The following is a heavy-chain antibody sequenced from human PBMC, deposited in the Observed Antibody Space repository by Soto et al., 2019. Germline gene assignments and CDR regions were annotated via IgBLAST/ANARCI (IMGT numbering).Heavy chain of an antibody. J-gene: IGHJ4*02. D-gene: IGHD5-12*01. CDR2: INHSGST. Sequence: SDTLSLTCAVYGGSFSGYYWIWIRQPPGKGLEWIGEINHSGSTNYNPSLKSRVTISVDTSKNQFSLKLSSVTAADTAVYYCARMGVATITNLDYWGQGTLVTVSS. V-gene: IGHV4-34*01. CDR3: ARMGVATITNLDY. CDR1: GGSFSGYY.